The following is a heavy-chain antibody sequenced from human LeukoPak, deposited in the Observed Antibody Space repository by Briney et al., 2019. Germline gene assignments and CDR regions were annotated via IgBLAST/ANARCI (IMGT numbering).Heavy chain of an antibody. V-gene: IGHV3-23*01. CDR3: AARPDRGLGPLDF. Sequence: GGSLRLSCAASRFTFNSYAMAWVRQPPREGLEWVSAISSSGDSTYYTASVKGRFTISRDNSNNTLYLEMSRLRADDTAVYFCAARPDRGLGPLDFWGQGTLVTVSS. J-gene: IGHJ4*02. CDR2: ISSSGDST. CDR1: RFTFNSYA.